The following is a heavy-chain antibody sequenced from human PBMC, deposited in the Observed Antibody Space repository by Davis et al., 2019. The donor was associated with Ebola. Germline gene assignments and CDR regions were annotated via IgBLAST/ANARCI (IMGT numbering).Heavy chain of an antibody. CDR1: GFSLSTSGVG. J-gene: IGHJ4*02. V-gene: IGHV2-5*02. CDR3: AHSRRGYSGYDTGADY. D-gene: IGHD5-12*01. Sequence: SGPTLVKPTQTLTLTCTFSGFSLSTSGVGVGWIRQPPGKALEWLALIYWDDDKRYSPSLKSRLTITKDTSKNQVVLTMTNMDPVDTATYYCAHSRRGYSGYDTGADYWGQGTLVTVSS. CDR2: IYWDDDK.